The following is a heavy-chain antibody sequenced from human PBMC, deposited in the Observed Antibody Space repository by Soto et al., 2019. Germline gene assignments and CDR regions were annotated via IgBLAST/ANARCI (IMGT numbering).Heavy chain of an antibody. Sequence: QVQLQESGPGLVKPSQTLSLTCTVSGGAISSGGYYWRWIRQHPGKGLEWIGYIYYSGSTSYNPSLKIRVTISVDTSKNQFSLKLSSVTAADTAVYYCARDTYYDDRSGPPVDAFEIWGQGPMVTVSS. J-gene: IGHJ3*02. D-gene: IGHD3-22*01. CDR1: GGAISSGGYY. CDR3: ARDTYYDDRSGPPVDAFEI. CDR2: IYYSGST. V-gene: IGHV4-31*03.